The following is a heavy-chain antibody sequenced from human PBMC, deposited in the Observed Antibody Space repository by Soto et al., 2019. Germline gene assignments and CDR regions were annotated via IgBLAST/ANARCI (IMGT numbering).Heavy chain of an antibody. CDR2: ISGDGGST. CDR1: GFTFDDYA. Sequence: GGSLRLSCAASGFTFDDYAMHWVRQAPGKGLEWVSLISGDGGSTYYADSVKGRFTISRDNSKNSLYLQMNSLRTEDTALYYCAKDISAQHSGSWYYYYGMDVWGQGTTVTVSS. CDR3: AKDISAQHSGSWYYYYGMDV. J-gene: IGHJ6*02. V-gene: IGHV3-43*02. D-gene: IGHD6-13*01.